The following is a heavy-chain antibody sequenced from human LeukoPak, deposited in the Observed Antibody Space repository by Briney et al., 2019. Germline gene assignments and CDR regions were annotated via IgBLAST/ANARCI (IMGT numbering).Heavy chain of an antibody. Sequence: GGTLRLSCAASGFTISSYGMHWDRQAPGMGLEWLAVIWYDGTNKNYADAVKGRFTISRDNSKNTLYLQMNSLRAEDTALYYCAKVLSGTYPYYFDYWGQGTLVTVSS. CDR2: IWYDGTNK. CDR1: GFTISSYG. CDR3: AKVLSGTYPYYFDY. V-gene: IGHV3-33*06. J-gene: IGHJ4*02. D-gene: IGHD6-25*01.